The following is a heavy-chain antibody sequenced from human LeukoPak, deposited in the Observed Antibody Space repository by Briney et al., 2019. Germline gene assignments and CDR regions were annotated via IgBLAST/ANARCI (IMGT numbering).Heavy chain of an antibody. J-gene: IGHJ4*02. CDR3: ARVASRGYDTLGY. Sequence: ATVKVSCKAPGYTFTSYAMNWVRQAPGQGLEWMGWINTNTGNPTYAQGFTGRFVFSLDTSVSTAYLQISSLKAEDTAVYYCARVASRGYDTLGYWGQGTLVTVSS. D-gene: IGHD5-12*01. V-gene: IGHV7-4-1*02. CDR2: INTNTGNP. CDR1: GYTFTSYA.